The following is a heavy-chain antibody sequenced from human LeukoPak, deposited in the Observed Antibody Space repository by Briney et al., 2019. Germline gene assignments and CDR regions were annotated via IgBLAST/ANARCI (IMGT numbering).Heavy chain of an antibody. CDR2: ISWNSGTT. Sequence: GRSLRLSCAASGFTFDDCAMHWVRQAPGKGLEWVSGISWNSGTTEYADSVKGRFTISRDNAKNSLYLQMNSLRAEDMALYYCAKGGSRFGYYYYLDVWGKGTTVTVSS. D-gene: IGHD2-15*01. CDR3: AKGGSRFGYYYYLDV. J-gene: IGHJ6*03. V-gene: IGHV3-9*03. CDR1: GFTFDDCA.